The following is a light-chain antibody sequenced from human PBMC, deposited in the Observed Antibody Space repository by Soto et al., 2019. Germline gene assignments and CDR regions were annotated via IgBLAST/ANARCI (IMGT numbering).Light chain of an antibody. CDR2: GAS. J-gene: IGKJ2*01. CDR1: QSVSRT. CDR3: QQYDSWRYT. V-gene: IGKV3-15*01. Sequence: EIVMTQSPASLSVSPGERATLSCRASQSVSRTLAWYQQKPGQAPRLLIYGASTRATGIPARFSGSGSGTDFALTISSLQSEDFAVYYCQQYDSWRYTFGQGTKLEIK.